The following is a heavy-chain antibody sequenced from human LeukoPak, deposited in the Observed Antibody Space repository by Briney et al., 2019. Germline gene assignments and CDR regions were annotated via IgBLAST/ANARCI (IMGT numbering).Heavy chain of an antibody. J-gene: IGHJ6*02. CDR1: GFTFSSYA. D-gene: IGHD2-2*02. CDR3: ARGPFTYCSSTSCYRDYYYYGMDV. CDR2: ISYDGSNK. Sequence: PGRSLRLSCAASGFTFSSYAMHWVRQAPGKGLEWVAVISYDGSNKYYADSVKGRFTISRDNSKNTLYLQMNSLRAEDTAVYYCARGPFTYCSSTSCYRDYYYYGMDVWGQGTTVTVSS. V-gene: IGHV3-30-3*01.